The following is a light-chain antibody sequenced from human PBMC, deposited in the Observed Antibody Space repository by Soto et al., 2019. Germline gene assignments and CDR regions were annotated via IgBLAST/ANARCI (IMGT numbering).Light chain of an antibody. CDR2: DAS. CDR1: QSVSSSY. J-gene: IGKJ2*01. Sequence: EILLTQSPGALSLSPGEGATLSCRASQSVSSSYLAWYQQKPGQAPRLLIYDASSRATGIPDRFSGSGSGTDFPLTISRLEPEDFAVYYCQRYGSLPYTFGQGTKVDIK. CDR3: QRYGSLPYT. V-gene: IGKV3-20*01.